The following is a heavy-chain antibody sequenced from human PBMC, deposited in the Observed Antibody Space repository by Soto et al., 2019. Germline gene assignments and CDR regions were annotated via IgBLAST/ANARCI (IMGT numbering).Heavy chain of an antibody. Sequence: QVQLVQSGAEVKKPGSSVKVSCKASGGTFGSYAISWVRQAPGQGLEWMGGIIPIPGTANYAQKFQGRVTIAADESTSTAYMELSSLRSKDTAVYYCARSQGSSTSLEIYYYYYYGMDVWGQGTTVTVSS. CDR1: GGTFGSYA. V-gene: IGHV1-69*01. CDR2: IIPIPGTA. CDR3: ARSQGSSTSLEIYYYYYYGMDV. J-gene: IGHJ6*02. D-gene: IGHD2-2*01.